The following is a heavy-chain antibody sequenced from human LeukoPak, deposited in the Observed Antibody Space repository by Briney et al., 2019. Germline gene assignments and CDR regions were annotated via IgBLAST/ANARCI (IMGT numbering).Heavy chain of an antibody. CDR2: ITGSGDST. CDR3: AKDDAWLRFGE. Sequence: GGSLRLSCAASGFTFSRFGMSWVRQAPGKGLEWVSVITGSGDSTYYADSVKGRFTISRDNSKNTLYLEVISLTAEDTAVYYCAKDDAWLRFGEWSQGTLVTVSS. J-gene: IGHJ4*02. V-gene: IGHV3-23*01. CDR1: GFTFSRFG. D-gene: IGHD3-10*01.